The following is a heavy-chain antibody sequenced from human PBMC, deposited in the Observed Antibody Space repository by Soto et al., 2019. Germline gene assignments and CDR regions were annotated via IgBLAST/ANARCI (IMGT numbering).Heavy chain of an antibody. CDR2: MSFDGSNE. J-gene: IGHJ3*02. Sequence: QVHLVESGGCVVQPGRSLRLSCAASGFTFSKYGMHWVRQAPGKGLEWLAVMSFDGSNEYYADSVQGRLTISRDNSKNTLYLQMNSLRTEDTAVHHCAIDAAVAFDIWGQGTMVTVSS. D-gene: IGHD2-15*01. CDR3: AIDAAVAFDI. CDR1: GFTFSKYG. V-gene: IGHV3-30*03.